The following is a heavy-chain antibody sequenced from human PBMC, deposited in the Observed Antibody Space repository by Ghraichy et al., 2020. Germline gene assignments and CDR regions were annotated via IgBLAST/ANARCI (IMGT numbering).Heavy chain of an antibody. CDR2: IRSEAYGGTT. J-gene: IGHJ4*02. CDR1: GFTFRNYL. Sequence: GGSRRLSCTVSGFTFRNYLMTWVRQAPGKGLEWVGFIRSEAYGGTTEYDASVKGRFTISRDDSKSIAYLQMNSLKTEDTAVYYCTRSRGIAAPDDYWGQGTLVTVSS. V-gene: IGHV3-49*04. D-gene: IGHD6-13*01. CDR3: TRSRGIAAPDDY.